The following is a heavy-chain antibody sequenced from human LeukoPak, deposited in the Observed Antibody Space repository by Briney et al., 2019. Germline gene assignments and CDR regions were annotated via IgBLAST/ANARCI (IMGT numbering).Heavy chain of an antibody. CDR2: ISSSSGYI. Sequence: GGSLRLSCAASGFTFSRYSMNWVRQAPGKGLEWVSFISSSSGYIYYADSVKGRFTVSRDDAKSSLYLQMNSLRADDTAVYYCARDWGDCSGGSCHFDIWGQGTMVTVSS. D-gene: IGHD2-15*01. CDR1: GFTFSRYS. CDR3: ARDWGDCSGGSCHFDI. V-gene: IGHV3-21*01. J-gene: IGHJ3*02.